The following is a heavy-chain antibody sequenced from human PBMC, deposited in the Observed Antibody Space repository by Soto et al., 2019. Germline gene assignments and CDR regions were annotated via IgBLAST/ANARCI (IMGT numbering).Heavy chain of an antibody. CDR1: GGSISNAKYY. CDR2: IYYTGTT. D-gene: IGHD1-26*01. CDR3: ARASISRCVDRSCPAWFDP. Sequence: SETLSLTCNAPGGSISNAKYYWSVIRHHPGTGLEWIGYIYYTGTTYYSTSLESRVDISVDTSQNQFSLKLGAVTAADTAVYFCARASISRCVDRSCPAWFDPWGKVPLVTVS. J-gene: IGHJ5*02. V-gene: IGHV4-31*03.